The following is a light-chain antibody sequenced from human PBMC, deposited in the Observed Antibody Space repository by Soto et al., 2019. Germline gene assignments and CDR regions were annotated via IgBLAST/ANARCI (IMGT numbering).Light chain of an antibody. CDR1: QSVDSS. J-gene: IGKJ2*01. CDR3: RQRGA. CDR2: DAS. V-gene: IGKV3-11*01. Sequence: EVVLPQSPATLSLSPGERATLSCRASQSVDSSLAWYQQQLGQAPRLLIYDASNRATGSPGRFSGSGSGTDFTLTISSLEPADFAVYYCRQRGAFGQGTKVEIK.